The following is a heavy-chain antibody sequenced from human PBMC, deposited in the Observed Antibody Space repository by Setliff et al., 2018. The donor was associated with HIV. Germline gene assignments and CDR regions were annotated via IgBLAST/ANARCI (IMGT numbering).Heavy chain of an antibody. CDR1: GGSISGYY. CDR3: VRGYCSSTTCYEDYYYMDD. Sequence: PSETLSLTCTVSGGSISGYYWSWIRQPPGKGLEYIGSIFFTGNTIYNPSLKARVTLSVDMSKNQVFLRLSSVTAADTAVYYCVRGYCSSTTCYEDYYYMDDWGKGSTVTVSS. CDR2: IFFTGNT. V-gene: IGHV4-59*01. J-gene: IGHJ6*03. D-gene: IGHD2-2*01.